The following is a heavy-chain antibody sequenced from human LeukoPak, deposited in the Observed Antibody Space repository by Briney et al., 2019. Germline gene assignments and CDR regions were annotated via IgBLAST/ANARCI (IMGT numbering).Heavy chain of an antibody. J-gene: IGHJ4*02. CDR2: ISSSSSYI. V-gene: IGHV3-21*01. CDR1: GFTFSSYS. CDR3: ARDTADGYNEGGYFDY. D-gene: IGHD5-24*01. Sequence: PGGSLRPSCAASGFTFSSYSMNWVRQAPGKGLEWVSSISSSSSYIYYADSVKGRFTISRDNAKNSLYLQMNSLRAEDTAVYYCARDTADGYNEGGYFDYWGQGTLVTVSS.